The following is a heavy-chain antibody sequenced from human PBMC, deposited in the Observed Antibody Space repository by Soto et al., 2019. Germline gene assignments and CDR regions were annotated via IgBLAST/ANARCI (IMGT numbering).Heavy chain of an antibody. D-gene: IGHD6-19*01. V-gene: IGHV4-39*01. Sequence: QLQLQESGPGLVKPSETLSLTCTVSDDSIGRSNYFWGWIRQPPGKGLEWIGNIFDSGNTHYNPSLKSRVTISLHTSTHHFSLRVSSVTAADPAVYYCARHLYSGDSSGSVGYWVPGALVIVSS. CDR3: ARHLYSGDSSGSVGY. CDR1: DDSIGRSNYF. J-gene: IGHJ4*02. CDR2: IFDSGNT.